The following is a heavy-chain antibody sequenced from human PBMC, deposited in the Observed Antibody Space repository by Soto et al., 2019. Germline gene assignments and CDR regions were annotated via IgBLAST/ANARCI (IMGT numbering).Heavy chain of an antibody. CDR2: INAGNGNT. Sequence: ASVKVSCKASGYTFTSYSMHWVLQAPGQRLEWMGWINAGNGNTKYSQKFQGRVTITRDTSASTAYMELSSLRSEDTAGYYCARIGGSGWPLYHWGQGTLVTVSS. D-gene: IGHD6-19*01. CDR1: GYTFTSYS. V-gene: IGHV1-3*01. CDR3: ARIGGSGWPLYH. J-gene: IGHJ5*02.